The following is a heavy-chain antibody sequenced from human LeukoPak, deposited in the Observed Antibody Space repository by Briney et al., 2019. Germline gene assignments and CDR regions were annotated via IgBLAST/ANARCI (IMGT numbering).Heavy chain of an antibody. Sequence: VASVKVSCKASGGTFSSYAISWVRQAPGQGLEWMGGIIPIFGTANYAQKFPGRVTITADESTSTAYMELSSLRSEDTAVYYCASRSSHYYDSSGYYYEIWDDAFDIWGQGTMVTVSS. J-gene: IGHJ3*02. CDR2: IIPIFGTA. CDR1: GGTFSSYA. CDR3: ASRSSHYYDSSGYYYEIWDDAFDI. V-gene: IGHV1-69*01. D-gene: IGHD3-22*01.